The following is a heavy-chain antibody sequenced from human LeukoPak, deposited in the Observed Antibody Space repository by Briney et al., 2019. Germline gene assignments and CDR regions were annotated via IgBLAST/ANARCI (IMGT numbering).Heavy chain of an antibody. J-gene: IGHJ6*03. CDR1: GGSISSYY. V-gene: IGHV4-59*01. CDR3: GRYPPLAGSESFYMDV. Sequence: SETLSLTCLVSGGSISSYYWRWLRQPPGKGLEWFGHIYYSWSTNYNPSLKRRVTISVVTSQNQLPLKLTSVTPADTAVYYCGRYPPLAGSESFYMDVWGKGTTVTVSS. D-gene: IGHD3-10*01. CDR2: IYYSWST.